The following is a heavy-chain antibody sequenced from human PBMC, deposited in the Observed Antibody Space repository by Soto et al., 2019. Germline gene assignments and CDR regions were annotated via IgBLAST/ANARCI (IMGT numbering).Heavy chain of an antibody. V-gene: IGHV4-34*01. CDR3: ARGYGSGSSKYYYGMDV. D-gene: IGHD3-10*01. CDR1: GGSFSGYY. CDR2: INHSGST. Sequence: SETLSLTCAVYGGSFSGYYWSWIRQPPGKGLEWIGEINHSGSTNYNPSLKSRVTISVDTSKNQFSLKLSSVTAADTAVYYCARGYGSGSSKYYYGMDVWGQGTTVTVSS. J-gene: IGHJ6*02.